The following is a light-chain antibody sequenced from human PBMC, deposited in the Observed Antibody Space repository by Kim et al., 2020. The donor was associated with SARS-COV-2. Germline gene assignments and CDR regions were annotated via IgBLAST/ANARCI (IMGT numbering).Light chain of an antibody. J-gene: IGKJ4*01. CDR2: DAS. V-gene: IGKV3-11*01. CDR1: QSVSIY. CDR3: QQRSNWPPLT. Sequence: LCPGERATLSCRASQSVSIYLAWYQQKPGQAPRLLIYDASNRATGIPARFSGSGSGTDFTLTISSLEPEDFAVYYCQQRSNWPPLTFGGGTKLEI.